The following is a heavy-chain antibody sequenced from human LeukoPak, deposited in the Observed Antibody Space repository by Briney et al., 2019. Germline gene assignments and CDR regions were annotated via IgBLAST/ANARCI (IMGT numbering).Heavy chain of an antibody. D-gene: IGHD3-10*01. Sequence: SETLSLTCTVSGGSISSSSYYWGWIRQPPGKGLEWIGSIYYSGSTYYNPSLKSRVTISVDTSKNQFSLKLSSVTAADTAVYYCARGDYYGSGSYYNDYYYGMDVWGQGTTVTVSS. V-gene: IGHV4-39*07. CDR2: IYYSGST. CDR1: GGSISSSSYY. J-gene: IGHJ6*02. CDR3: ARGDYYGSGSYYNDYYYGMDV.